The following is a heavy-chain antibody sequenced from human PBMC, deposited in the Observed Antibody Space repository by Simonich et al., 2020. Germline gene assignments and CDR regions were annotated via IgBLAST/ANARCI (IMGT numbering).Heavy chain of an antibody. D-gene: IGHD6-6*01. CDR1: GYTFTGYY. CDR3: ARVEYSSSGYFDL. J-gene: IGHJ2*01. Sequence: QVQLVQSGAEVKKPGASVKVSCKASGYTFTGYYMHWVRQAPGQGPEWMGWNNPNSGDTNYAQKFQGRVTMTRDTSISTAYMELSRLGSDDTAVYYCARVEYSSSGYFDLWGRGTLVTVSS. CDR2: NNPNSGDT. V-gene: IGHV1-2*02.